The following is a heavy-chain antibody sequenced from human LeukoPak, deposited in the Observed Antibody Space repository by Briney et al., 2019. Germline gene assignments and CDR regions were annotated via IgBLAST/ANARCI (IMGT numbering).Heavy chain of an antibody. D-gene: IGHD3-10*01. Sequence: ASVKVSCKASGYTFTGYYMHWVRQAPGQGLVWMGWINPNSGGTNYAQKFQGRVTMTRDTSISTAYMELSGLRSDDTAVYYCARGKVDRGVLVWYYYYYMDVWGKGTTVTVSS. V-gene: IGHV1-2*02. CDR3: ARGKVDRGVLVWYYYYYMDV. CDR1: GYTFTGYY. J-gene: IGHJ6*03. CDR2: INPNSGGT.